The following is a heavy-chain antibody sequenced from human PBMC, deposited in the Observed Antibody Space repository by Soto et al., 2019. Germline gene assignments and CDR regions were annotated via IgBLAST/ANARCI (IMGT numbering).Heavy chain of an antibody. CDR2: IWYDGSNK. CDR3: AAGASYSDY. Sequence: QVQLVESGGGVVQPGRSLRLSCAASGFTFSSYGMHWVRQAPGKGLEWVAVIWYDGSNKYYADSVKGRFTISRDNSKKTLYLQLTRLSDEDTTLYYCAAGASYSDYWGQGTLVTVSS. J-gene: IGHJ4*02. V-gene: IGHV3-33*01. D-gene: IGHD3-10*01. CDR1: GFTFSSYG.